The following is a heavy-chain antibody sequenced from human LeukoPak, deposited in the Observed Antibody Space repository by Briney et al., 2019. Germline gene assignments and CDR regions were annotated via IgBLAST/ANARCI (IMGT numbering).Heavy chain of an antibody. CDR1: GYTFTGYY. V-gene: IGHV1-2*02. CDR3: ATTTVTTRRWFDP. D-gene: IGHD4-17*01. CDR2: INPNSGGT. Sequence: ASVKVSCKASGYTFTGYYMHWVRQAPGQGLEWMGWINPNSGGTNYARKFQGRVTMTRDTSISTPYMELSRLRSDDTAVYYCATTTVTTRRWFDPWGQGTLVTVSS. J-gene: IGHJ5*02.